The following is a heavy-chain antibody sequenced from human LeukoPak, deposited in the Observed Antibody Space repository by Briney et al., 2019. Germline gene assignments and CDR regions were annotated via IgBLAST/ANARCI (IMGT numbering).Heavy chain of an antibody. CDR2: IYHSGST. CDR1: GYSISSGYY. J-gene: IGHJ4*02. Sequence: PPETLSLTCAVSGYSISSGYYWGWIRQPPGKGLERIGSIYHSGSTYYNPSLKSRVTISVDTSKNQFSLKLSSVTAADTAVYYCASAYYDILTGYFDYWGQGTLVTVSS. CDR3: ASAYYDILTGYFDY. V-gene: IGHV4-38-2*01. D-gene: IGHD3-9*01.